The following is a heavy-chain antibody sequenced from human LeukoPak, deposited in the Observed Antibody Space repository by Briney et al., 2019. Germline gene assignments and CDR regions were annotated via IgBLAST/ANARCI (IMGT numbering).Heavy chain of an antibody. Sequence: PSETLSLTCTVSGGSISSGGYYWGWIRQHPGKGLEWIGYIYYSGSTYYNPSLKSRVTISVDTSKNQFSLKLSSVTAADTAVYYCARGGTTYYYDSSGYHYFDYWGQGTLVTVSS. D-gene: IGHD3-22*01. CDR3: ARGGTTYYYDSSGYHYFDY. J-gene: IGHJ4*02. CDR2: IYYSGST. CDR1: GGSISSGGYY. V-gene: IGHV4-31*03.